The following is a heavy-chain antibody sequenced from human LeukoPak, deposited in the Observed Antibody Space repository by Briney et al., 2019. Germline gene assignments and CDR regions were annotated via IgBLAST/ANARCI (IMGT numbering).Heavy chain of an antibody. D-gene: IGHD1-26*01. CDR3: ARDLSGSYASYYFDY. CDR2: ISSSSSYI. J-gene: IGHJ4*02. Sequence: GGSLGLSCAASGFTFSSYSMNWVRQAPGKGLEWVSSISSSSSYIYYADSVKGRFTISRDNAKNSLYLQMNSLRAEDTAVYYCARDLSGSYASYYFDYWGQGTLVTVSS. V-gene: IGHV3-21*01. CDR1: GFTFSSYS.